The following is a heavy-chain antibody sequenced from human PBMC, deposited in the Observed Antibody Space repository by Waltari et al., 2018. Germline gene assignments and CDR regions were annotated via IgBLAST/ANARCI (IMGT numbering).Heavy chain of an antibody. V-gene: IGHV1-69*05. J-gene: IGHJ3*02. Sequence: QVQLVQSGAEVKKPGSSVKVSFKASGGTFSSYAISWVRQAPGQGLEWMGGIIPIFGTANYAQKFQGRVTITTDESTSTAYMELSSVRSEDTAVYYCSTRSFGVVNAFDIWGQGTMVIVSS. CDR3: STRSFGVVNAFDI. CDR2: IIPIFGTA. CDR1: GGTFSSYA. D-gene: IGHD3-3*01.